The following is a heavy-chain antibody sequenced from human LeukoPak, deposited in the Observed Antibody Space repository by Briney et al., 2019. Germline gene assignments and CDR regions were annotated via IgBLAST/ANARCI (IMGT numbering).Heavy chain of an antibody. V-gene: IGHV3-48*01. CDR3: ARSTEWYADY. CDR2: ITSDSRTI. J-gene: IGHJ4*02. Sequence: GGSLRLSCAASGFTSSVYSMNWVRHAPGKGLEWVSYITSDSRTIYYADSVRGRSTISRDNAKKSLYLQLNSLRVDDTAVYYCARSTEWYADYWGQGALVTVSS. CDR1: GFTSSVYS. D-gene: IGHD3-3*01.